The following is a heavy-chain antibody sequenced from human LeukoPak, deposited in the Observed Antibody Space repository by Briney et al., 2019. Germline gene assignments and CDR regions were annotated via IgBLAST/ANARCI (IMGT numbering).Heavy chain of an antibody. CDR3: ARVHYGSGSHRFDP. CDR1: GYTFTGYY. D-gene: IGHD3-10*01. Sequence: GASVKVSCMASGYTFTGYYMHWVRQAPGQGLEWMGWINPNSGGTNYAQKFQGRVTMTRDTSISTAYMELSRLRSDDTAVYYCARVHYGSGSHRFDPWGQGTLVTVSS. V-gene: IGHV1-2*02. J-gene: IGHJ5*02. CDR2: INPNSGGT.